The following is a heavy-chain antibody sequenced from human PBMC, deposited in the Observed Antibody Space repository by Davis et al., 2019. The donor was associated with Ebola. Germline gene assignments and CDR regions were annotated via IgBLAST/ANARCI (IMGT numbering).Heavy chain of an antibody. Sequence: PGGSLRLSCAASGFTFSSNSMNWVRQAPGKGLEWVSFISSSSNYIYYADSVKGRFTDSRDNAKNSLFLQMNSLRAEDTAVYYCVRDPALVVTGGGWFFGLWGRGTLVTVSS. D-gene: IGHD2-21*02. CDR3: VRDPALVVTGGGWFFGL. CDR2: ISSSSNYI. J-gene: IGHJ2*01. CDR1: GFTFSSNS. V-gene: IGHV3-21*01.